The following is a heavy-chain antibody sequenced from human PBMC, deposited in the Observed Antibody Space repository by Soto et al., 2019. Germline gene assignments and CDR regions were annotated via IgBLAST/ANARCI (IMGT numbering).Heavy chain of an antibody. CDR1: GGTFSSYA. J-gene: IGHJ4*02. V-gene: IGHV1-69*13. CDR2: IIPIFGTA. Sequence: GASVKVSCKASGGTFSSYATSWVRQAPGQGLEWMGGIIPIFGTANYAQKFQGRVTITADESTSTAYMELSSLRSEDTAVYYCARAGTSYGPDSNFDYWGQGTLVTVSS. D-gene: IGHD5-18*01. CDR3: ARAGTSYGPDSNFDY.